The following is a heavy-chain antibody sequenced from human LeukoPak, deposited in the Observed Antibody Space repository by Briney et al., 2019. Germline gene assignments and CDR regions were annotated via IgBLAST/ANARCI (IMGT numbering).Heavy chain of an antibody. J-gene: IGHJ3*02. CDR2: ISYDGSNK. CDR3: TGEVGPNAFDI. V-gene: IGHV3-30-3*01. D-gene: IGHD1-26*01. Sequence: PGGSLRLSCAASGFTFSSYAMHWVRQAPGKGLEWVAVISYDGSNKYYADSVKGRFTISRDNSKNTLYLQMNSLRAEDTAEYYCTGEVGPNAFDIWGQGTMVTVSS. CDR1: GFTFSSYA.